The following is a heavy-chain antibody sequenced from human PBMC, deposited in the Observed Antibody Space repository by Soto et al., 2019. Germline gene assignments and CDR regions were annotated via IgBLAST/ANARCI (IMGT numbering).Heavy chain of an antibody. Sequence: GGSLRLSCAASGFTFSSYSMNWVRQAPGKGLEWVSYISSSSSTIYYADSVKGRFTISRDNAKNSLYLQMNSLRDEDTAVYYCARGLDGDYYGSGSYYYYYMDVWGKGTTVTVS. CDR1: GFTFSSYS. CDR2: ISSSSSTI. J-gene: IGHJ6*03. D-gene: IGHD3-10*01. CDR3: ARGLDGDYYGSGSYYYYYMDV. V-gene: IGHV3-48*02.